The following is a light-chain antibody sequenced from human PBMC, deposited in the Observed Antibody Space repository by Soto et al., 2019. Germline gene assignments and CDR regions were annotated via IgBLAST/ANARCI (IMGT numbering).Light chain of an antibody. V-gene: IGLV7-46*01. CDR2: DTS. CDR3: FLSYCGARV. CDR1: TGAVTSGHY. J-gene: IGLJ3*02. Sequence: QAVVTQEPSLTVSPGGTVTLTCGSSTGAVTSGHYPYWFQQKPGQAPRTLIYDTSNKHSWTPARCSGSLLGGKAALTLSGGQTEDGAEYSCFLSYCGARVFGGGTKLTFL.